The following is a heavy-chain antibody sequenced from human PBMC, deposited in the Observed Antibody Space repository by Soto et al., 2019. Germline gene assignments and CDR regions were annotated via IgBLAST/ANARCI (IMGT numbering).Heavy chain of an antibody. Sequence: GASVKVSCKASGGTFSSYAISWVRQAPGQGLEWMGGIIPIFGTANYAQKFQGRVTITADESTSTAYMELSSLRSEDTAVYYCARDRRPLLWFGENHGMDVWGQGTTVTVSS. V-gene: IGHV1-69*13. D-gene: IGHD3-10*01. CDR2: IIPIFGTA. J-gene: IGHJ6*02. CDR1: GGTFSSYA. CDR3: ARDRRPLLWFGENHGMDV.